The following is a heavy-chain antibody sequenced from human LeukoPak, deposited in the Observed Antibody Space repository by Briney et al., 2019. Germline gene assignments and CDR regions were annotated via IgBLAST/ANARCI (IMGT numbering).Heavy chain of an antibody. J-gene: IGHJ4*02. Sequence: GGSLGLSCAASGFTFSSYAMSWVRQAPGKGLEWVSAISGSGGSTYYADSVKGRFTISRDNSKNTLYLQMNSLRAEDTAVYYCAKVKRYFDWLPLDYWGQGTLVTVSS. D-gene: IGHD3-9*01. CDR1: GFTFSSYA. CDR2: ISGSGGST. V-gene: IGHV3-23*01. CDR3: AKVKRYFDWLPLDY.